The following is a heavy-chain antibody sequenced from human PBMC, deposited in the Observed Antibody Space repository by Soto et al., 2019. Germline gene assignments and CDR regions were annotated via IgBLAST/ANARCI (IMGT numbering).Heavy chain of an antibody. D-gene: IGHD5-12*01. CDR1: GGTFSSYA. CDR2: IIPIFGTA. J-gene: IGHJ6*02. Sequence: SVKVSCKASGGTFSSYAISWVRQAPGQGLEWMGGIIPIFGTANYAQKFQGRVTITADKSTSTAYMELSSLRSEDTAVYYCARGRPNMVAVAYCYYGMDVWGQGTTVTVSS. V-gene: IGHV1-69*06. CDR3: ARGRPNMVAVAYCYYGMDV.